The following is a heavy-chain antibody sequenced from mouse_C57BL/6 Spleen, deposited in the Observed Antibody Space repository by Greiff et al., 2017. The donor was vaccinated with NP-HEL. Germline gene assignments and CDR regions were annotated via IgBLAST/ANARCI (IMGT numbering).Heavy chain of an antibody. Sequence: QVQLKQSGPELVKPGASVKLSCKASGYTFTSYWMHWVKQRPGQGLEWIGNINPRDGGTNYNDKFKSKATLTVDKSSSTAYMQLSSLTAEDSAVYYCAIGYDVGYYAMDYWGQGTSVTVSS. J-gene: IGHJ4*01. CDR1: GYTFTSYW. CDR3: AIGYDVGYYAMDY. D-gene: IGHD2-2*01. V-gene: IGHV1-53*01. CDR2: INPRDGGT.